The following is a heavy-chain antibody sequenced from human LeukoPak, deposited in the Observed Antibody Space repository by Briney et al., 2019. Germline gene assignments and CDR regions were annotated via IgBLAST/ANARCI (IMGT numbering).Heavy chain of an antibody. Sequence: GGSLRLSCAASGFRFSTYEMQWVRQAPGKGLEWVSDISSSGSTVYYADSVKGRFTTSRDNANNYLYLQMQSLRAEDTAVYYCSLLAVASPQDYWGQGTLVTVSS. V-gene: IGHV3-48*03. CDR3: SLLAVASPQDY. CDR2: ISSSGSTV. CDR1: GFRFSTYE. D-gene: IGHD6-19*01. J-gene: IGHJ4*02.